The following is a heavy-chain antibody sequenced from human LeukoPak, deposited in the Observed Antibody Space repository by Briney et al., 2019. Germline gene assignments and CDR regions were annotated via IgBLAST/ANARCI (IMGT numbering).Heavy chain of an antibody. Sequence: SETLSLTCTVSGGSISSGGYYWGWIRQPPGKGLEWIGSIYYSGSTYYNPSLKSRVTISVDTSKNQFSLKLSSVTAADTAVYYCARVQYYYGSGRRYFDLWGRGTLVTVSS. CDR1: GGSISSGGYY. CDR3: ARVQYYYGSGRRYFDL. D-gene: IGHD3-10*01. V-gene: IGHV4-39*07. J-gene: IGHJ2*01. CDR2: IYYSGST.